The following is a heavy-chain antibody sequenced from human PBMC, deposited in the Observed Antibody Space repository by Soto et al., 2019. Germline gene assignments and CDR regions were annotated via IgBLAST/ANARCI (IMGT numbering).Heavy chain of an antibody. V-gene: IGHV4-31*03. D-gene: IGHD5-18*01. CDR1: GGSIRSGGYY. CDR2: IYYSGNT. CDR3: ARDRLMATAGTARHYFGLDV. J-gene: IGHJ6*02. Sequence: SETLSLTCTVSGGSIRSGGYYWSWVRQNPRRGLEWIGNIYYSGNTYYNPSLKSRLTISVDTPKNQFSLNLSSVTAADAAVYYCARDRLMATAGTARHYFGLDVWGQGTTVTVSS.